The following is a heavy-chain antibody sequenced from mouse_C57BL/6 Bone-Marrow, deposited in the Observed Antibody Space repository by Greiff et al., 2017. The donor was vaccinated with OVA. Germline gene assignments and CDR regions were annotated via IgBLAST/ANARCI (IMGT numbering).Heavy chain of an antibody. V-gene: IGHV5-17*01. CDR3: ARNWYWYFDV. D-gene: IGHD4-1*01. CDR1: GFTFSDYG. CDR2: ISSGSSTI. J-gene: IGHJ1*03. Sequence: EVQLVASGGCLVKPGGSLKLSCAASGFTFSDYGMHWVRQAPEKGLAWVAYISSGSSTIYYADTVKGRFTISRDNAKNTLFRQMTGLRSEDTAMYYCARNWYWYFDVWGTGTTVTVSS.